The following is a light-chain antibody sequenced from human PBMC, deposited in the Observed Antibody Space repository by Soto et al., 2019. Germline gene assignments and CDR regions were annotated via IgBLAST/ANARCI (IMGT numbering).Light chain of an antibody. V-gene: IGKV3-11*01. CDR3: QQRSNWPALT. CDR2: DAS. Sequence: EVVLTQFPANLSLSPGESATLSCRASQSVSYYLAWYQQKAGQAPRLLIYDASKRATGIPARFSGSGSGTAFTLTISSLEPVDFAVYYGQQRSNWPALTFGGGTKVEI. J-gene: IGKJ4*01. CDR1: QSVSYY.